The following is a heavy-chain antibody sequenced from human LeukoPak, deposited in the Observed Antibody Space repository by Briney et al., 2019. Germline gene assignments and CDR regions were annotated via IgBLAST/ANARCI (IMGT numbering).Heavy chain of an antibody. V-gene: IGHV3-48*01. CDR1: GFTFSSHS. CDR2: IGYGGSPI. Sequence: GGSLRLSCTASGFTFSSHSMNWVRQAPGKGLEWVSYIGYGGSPIYYADSVRGRFTTSRDDARNSLYLHLHSLRVEDTAIYYCAREYDSRARFDYWGQGTLVIVSS. CDR3: AREYDSRARFDY. J-gene: IGHJ4*02. D-gene: IGHD4-11*01.